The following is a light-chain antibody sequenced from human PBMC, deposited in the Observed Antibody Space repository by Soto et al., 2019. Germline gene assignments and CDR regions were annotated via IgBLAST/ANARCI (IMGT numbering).Light chain of an antibody. J-gene: IGLJ2*01. CDR2: DVS. CDR1: SSDVGGYNY. V-gene: IGLV2-14*01. CDR3: SSYTSSSTRL. Sequence: QSALTQPASVSGSPGQSITISCTGTSSDVGGYNYVSWYQQHPGKAPKLMIYDVSNRPSGVSNRFSGSKSGNTASLTISGRQAEDVADYYCSSYTSSSTRLFGGGTKLTVL.